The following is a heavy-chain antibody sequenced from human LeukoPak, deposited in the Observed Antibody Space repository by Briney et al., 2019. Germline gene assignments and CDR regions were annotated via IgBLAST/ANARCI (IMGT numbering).Heavy chain of an antibody. CDR2: INPNSGGT. Sequence: ASVKVSCKASGYTFTGYYMHWVRQAPGQGLEWMGWINPNSGGTNYAQKFQGRVTMTRDTSISTAYMELSRLRSDDTAVYYCARDHRYSYGHDAFDIWGQGTMVTVSS. CDR1: GYTFTGYY. V-gene: IGHV1-2*02. D-gene: IGHD5-18*01. CDR3: ARDHRYSYGHDAFDI. J-gene: IGHJ3*02.